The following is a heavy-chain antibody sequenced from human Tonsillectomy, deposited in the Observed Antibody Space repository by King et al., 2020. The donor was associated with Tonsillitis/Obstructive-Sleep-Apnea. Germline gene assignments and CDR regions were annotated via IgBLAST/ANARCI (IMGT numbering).Heavy chain of an antibody. CDR3: ARGDIVEVVAARDYYYYMDV. J-gene: IGHJ6*03. Sequence: VQLQQWGAGLLKPSETLSLTCAVYGGSFSGSYWSWIRQSPGKGLEWIGEINHSGSTNYNPSLKSRVTISVDTSKNQFSLKLSSVTAADTAVYYCARGDIVEVVAARDYYYYMDVWGKGTTVTVSS. D-gene: IGHD2-15*01. V-gene: IGHV4-34*01. CDR1: GGSFSGSY. CDR2: INHSGST.